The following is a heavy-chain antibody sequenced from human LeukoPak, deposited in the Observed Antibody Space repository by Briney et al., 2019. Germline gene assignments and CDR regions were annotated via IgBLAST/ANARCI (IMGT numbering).Heavy chain of an antibody. CDR1: GYTFAGYY. V-gene: IGHV1-2*06. J-gene: IGHJ4*02. D-gene: IGHD1-26*01. CDR3: TRESGSYHGNDY. Sequence: ASVKVSCKASGYTFAGYYMHWVRQAPGQGLEWMGRINPNNGGTNYAQKFQGRVTMTGDTSISTAYMELSSLRSDDTAVYYCTRESGSYHGNDYWGQGTLVTVSS. CDR2: INPNNGGT.